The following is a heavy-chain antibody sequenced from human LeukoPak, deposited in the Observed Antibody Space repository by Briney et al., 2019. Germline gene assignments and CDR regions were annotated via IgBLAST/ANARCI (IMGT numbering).Heavy chain of an antibody. J-gene: IGHJ4*02. V-gene: IGHV3-21*01. D-gene: IGHD6-13*01. CDR2: ISSSSSYI. CDR3: ARARVAAAGSIPDY. CDR1: GFSFNTHS. Sequence: GGSLRLSCAASGFSFNTHSMNWVRQAPGKGLEWVSSISSSSSYIYYADSVKGRFTISRDNAKNSLYLQMNSLRAEDTAVYYCARARVAAAGSIPDYWGQGTLVTVSS.